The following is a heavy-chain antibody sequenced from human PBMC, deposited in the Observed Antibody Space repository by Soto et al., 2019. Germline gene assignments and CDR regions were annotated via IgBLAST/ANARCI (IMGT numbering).Heavy chain of an antibody. CDR1: GGTFSRYT. D-gene: IGHD3-10*01. Sequence: QVQLVQSGAEVTKPGSSVKVSCKASGGTFSRYTINWVRQAPGQGLEWLGRIIPIAAIANYTQKFQGRVTITVDRSSTTAYRELSSLRSDDTAVYYCARGSTIVRGAPSWFDPWGQGTLVTVSS. V-gene: IGHV1-69*02. CDR3: ARGSTIVRGAPSWFDP. CDR2: IIPIAAIA. J-gene: IGHJ5*02.